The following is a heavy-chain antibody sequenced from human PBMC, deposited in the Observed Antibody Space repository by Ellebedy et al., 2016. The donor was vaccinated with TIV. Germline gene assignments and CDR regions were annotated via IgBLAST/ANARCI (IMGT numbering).Heavy chain of an antibody. Sequence: GGSLRLSCAASGFTFSSYAMHWVRQAPGKGLEWVAVISYDGSNKYYADSVKGRFTISRDNSKNTLFLQMNSLRAEDTAVYCCVRDQGGAKPYYYGMDVWGQGTTVTVSS. D-gene: IGHD3-16*01. CDR1: GFTFSSYA. J-gene: IGHJ6*02. V-gene: IGHV3-30-3*01. CDR2: ISYDGSNK. CDR3: VRDQGGAKPYYYGMDV.